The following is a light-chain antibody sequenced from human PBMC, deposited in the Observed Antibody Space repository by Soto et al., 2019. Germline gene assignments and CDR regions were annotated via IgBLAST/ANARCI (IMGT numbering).Light chain of an antibody. CDR3: AAWDDSLGVV. V-gene: IGLV1-47*02. CDR2: SNN. Sequence: QSVLTQPPSASGTPGQRVTISCSGSSSNIGSNYVYWYQQLPGTATKLLIYSNNQRPSGVPDRFSGSKSGTSASLAISGLRSEDEADYYCAAWDDSLGVVFGGGTQLTVL. J-gene: IGLJ2*01. CDR1: SSNIGSNY.